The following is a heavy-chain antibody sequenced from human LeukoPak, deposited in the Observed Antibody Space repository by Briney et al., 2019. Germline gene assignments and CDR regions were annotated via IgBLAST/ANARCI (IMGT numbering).Heavy chain of an antibody. V-gene: IGHV6-1*01. CDR2: TYYLSHWVR. D-gene: IGHD3-16*01. J-gene: IGHJ4*02. Sequence: SRTLSLTCAISGDSVSNNIASWDWIRQSPSRGLEWLGRTYYLSHWVRDYAESVRGRITINPDTSKNQFSLPLNSVGPGDSAVYFCARRGDGNSYYDYWGQGILVTVSS. CDR3: ARRGDGNSYYDY. CDR1: GDSVSNNIAS.